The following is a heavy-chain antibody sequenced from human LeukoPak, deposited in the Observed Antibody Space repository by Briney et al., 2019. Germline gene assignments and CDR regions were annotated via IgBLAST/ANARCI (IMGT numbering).Heavy chain of an antibody. CDR2: ISWNSGSI. Sequence: PGGSLRLSCAASGFTFDDYAMHWVRQAPGKGLEWVSGISWNSGSIGYAESVKGRFTISRDNAKNSLYLQMNSLRAEDTALYYCAKDTEGYYGSGSYQDYWGQGTLVTVSS. D-gene: IGHD3-10*01. CDR1: GFTFDDYA. J-gene: IGHJ4*02. CDR3: AKDTEGYYGSGSYQDY. V-gene: IGHV3-9*01.